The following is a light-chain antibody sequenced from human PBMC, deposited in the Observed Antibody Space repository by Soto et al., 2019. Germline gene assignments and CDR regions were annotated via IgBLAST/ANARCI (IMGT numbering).Light chain of an antibody. CDR1: SSDVGGYHY. Sequence: QSALTQPPSASGSPGQSVTISCTGTSSDVGGYHYVSWYQQHPGKVPKLMLYEVNKRPSGVPDRFSCSKSGNTASLTVSGLQAADEADDFYTSYEGGNNVFGTGTKAT. V-gene: IGLV2-8*01. CDR3: TSYEGGNNV. CDR2: EVN. J-gene: IGLJ1*01.